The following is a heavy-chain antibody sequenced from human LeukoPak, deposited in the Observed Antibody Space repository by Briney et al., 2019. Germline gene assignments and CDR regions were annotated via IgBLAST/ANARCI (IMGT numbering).Heavy chain of an antibody. V-gene: IGHV3-48*03. CDR2: ISSSSTI. CDR1: GFTFSNYE. D-gene: IGHD3-9*01. CDR3: AKQPYDIWVDV. Sequence: GGSLRLSCAASGFTFSNYEMNWVRQAPGKGLEWVSYISSSSTIYYADSVKGRFTISRDNAKNSLYLQMNSLRAEDTAVYYCAKQPYDIWVDVWGKGTTVTISS. J-gene: IGHJ6*04.